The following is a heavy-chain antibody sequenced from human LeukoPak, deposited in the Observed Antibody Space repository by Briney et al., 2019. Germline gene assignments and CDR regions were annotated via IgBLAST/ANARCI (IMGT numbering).Heavy chain of an antibody. V-gene: IGHV3-23*01. Sequence: PGGSLRLSWAASGLTFSKYAMSWVRQAPGKGLEWVSTISGSGGSTYYADSVKGRFTISRDNSKNTLYLQMNSLRAEDTAVYYCAKDLGREVSDSSVDYWGQGTLVTVSS. J-gene: IGHJ4*02. D-gene: IGHD3-16*01. CDR2: ISGSGGST. CDR1: GLTFSKYA. CDR3: AKDLGREVSDSSVDY.